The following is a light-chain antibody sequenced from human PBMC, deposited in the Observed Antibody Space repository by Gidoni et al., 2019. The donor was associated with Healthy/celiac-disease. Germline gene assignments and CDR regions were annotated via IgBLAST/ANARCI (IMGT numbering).Light chain of an antibody. V-gene: IGLV2-8*01. CDR2: EVS. J-gene: IGLJ3*02. CDR1: SSDVGGYNY. Sequence: QSALTQPPSASGSPGQSVTISCTGTSSDVGGYNYVSWYQQHPGKAPILMIYEVSKRPSGVPDRFSGSKSGNTASLTVSGLQAEDEADYYCSSYAGSNSVFGGGTKLTVL. CDR3: SSYAGSNSV.